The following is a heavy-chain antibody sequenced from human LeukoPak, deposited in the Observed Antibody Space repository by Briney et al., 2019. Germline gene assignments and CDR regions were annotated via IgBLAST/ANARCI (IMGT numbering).Heavy chain of an antibody. CDR3: ARHVGYYGSEEPNWFDP. D-gene: IGHD3-10*01. CDR1: GFTFNNYW. Sequence: GGSLRLSCEASGFTFNNYWMSWVRQAPGKGLEWVANIRYDGSEKYYVDSVKGRFTISRDNAKNSLYLQMNSLTAADTAVYYCARHVGYYGSEEPNWFDPWGQGTLVTVSS. CDR2: IRYDGSEK. V-gene: IGHV3-7*01. J-gene: IGHJ5*02.